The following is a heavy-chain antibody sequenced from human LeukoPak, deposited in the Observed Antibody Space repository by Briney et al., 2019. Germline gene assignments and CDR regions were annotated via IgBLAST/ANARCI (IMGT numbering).Heavy chain of an antibody. CDR2: IIPIFGTA. V-gene: IGHV1-69*05. CDR1: GGTFSSYA. D-gene: IGHD2-21*01. CDR3: ARDLDPLDYCGGDCYSGSGAFDI. Sequence: ASVKVSCKASGGTFSSYAISWVRQARGQGLEWMGRIIPIFGTANYAQKFQGRVTITTDESTSTAYMELSSLRSEDTAVYYCARDLDPLDYCGGDCYSGSGAFDIWGQGTLVTVSS. J-gene: IGHJ3*02.